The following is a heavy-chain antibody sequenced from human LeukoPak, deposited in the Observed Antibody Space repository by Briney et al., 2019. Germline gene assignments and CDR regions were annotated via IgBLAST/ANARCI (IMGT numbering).Heavy chain of an antibody. CDR1: GGSISTYY. D-gene: IGHD3-10*01. J-gene: IGHJ5*02. CDR3: ARAGPWQIDP. Sequence: SETLSLTCTVSGGSISTYYWNWIRQPAGKGLEWIGRIYTSGSTNYNPSLKSRVTMSVDRSKNQFSLRLTSVTAADTAVYYCARAGPWQIDPWGQGTLVTVSS. CDR2: IYTSGST. V-gene: IGHV4-4*07.